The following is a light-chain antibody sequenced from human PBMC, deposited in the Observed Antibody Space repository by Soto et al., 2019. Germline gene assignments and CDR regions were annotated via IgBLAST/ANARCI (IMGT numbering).Light chain of an antibody. V-gene: IGKV3D-15*01. CDR2: GAS. Sequence: EIVMTQSPATLSVSPGERATLSCRASQSVSSNLAWYQQKPGQAPRLLIYGASTRATGIPDRFSGSGSGTDFTLTISRLEAEDSAVYYCQQYGNSAPLTFGGGTKVEIK. J-gene: IGKJ4*01. CDR1: QSVSSN. CDR3: QQYGNSAPLT.